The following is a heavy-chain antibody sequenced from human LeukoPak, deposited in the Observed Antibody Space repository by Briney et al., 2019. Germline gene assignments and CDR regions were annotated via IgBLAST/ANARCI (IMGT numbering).Heavy chain of an antibody. CDR1: GFTFSTYA. Sequence: GGSLRLSCAASGFTFSTYAMGWVRQAPGKGLEWVSAITPSGGYTSYADSVKGRFTISRDNSKDTLYLQMNSLRAEDTAVYYCAKKITGYYTWDYWGQGTLVTVSS. J-gene: IGHJ4*02. CDR3: AKKITGYYTWDY. V-gene: IGHV3-23*01. D-gene: IGHD3/OR15-3a*01. CDR2: ITPSGGYT.